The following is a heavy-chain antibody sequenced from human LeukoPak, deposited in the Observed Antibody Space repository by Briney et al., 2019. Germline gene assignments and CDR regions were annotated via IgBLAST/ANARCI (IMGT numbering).Heavy chain of an antibody. J-gene: IGHJ4*02. CDR3: ARQVLAAGSADY. CDR1: GGSISSYY. D-gene: IGHD6-13*01. V-gene: IGHV4-59*08. CDR2: IYYSGST. Sequence: SETLSLTCTVSGGSISSYYWSWIRQPPGKGLEWIGYIYYSGSTNYNPSLKSRVTISVDRSKNLFSLNLSSVTAADTAVYYCARQVLAAGSADYWGQGTLVTVSS.